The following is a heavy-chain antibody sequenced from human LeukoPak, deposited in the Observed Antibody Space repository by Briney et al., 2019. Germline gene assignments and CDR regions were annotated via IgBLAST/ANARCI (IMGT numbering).Heavy chain of an antibody. D-gene: IGHD5-12*01. J-gene: IGHJ4*02. CDR1: GFTFSNYA. Sequence: PGGSLRLSCAASGFTFSNYAMSWVRQAPGKGLEWVSAISGSGGSTYYADSVKGRFTISRDNSKNTLYLQMNNLRAEDTAVYYCAKTNILSGYDLGYWGQGTLVTVSS. V-gene: IGHV3-23*01. CDR2: ISGSGGST. CDR3: AKTNILSGYDLGY.